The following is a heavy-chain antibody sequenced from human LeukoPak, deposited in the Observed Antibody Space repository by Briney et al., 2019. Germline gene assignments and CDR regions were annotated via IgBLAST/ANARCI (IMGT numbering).Heavy chain of an antibody. Sequence: GGSLRLSCAASGFTFNSYAMTWVRQAPGKGLEWVSGITAGGDNTFYADSVKGRFTISRDNSKNTLYLQTDSLRAEDTAVYYCAKGHYPDASCAGDCCYSYWGQGTLVTVSS. CDR1: GFTFNSYA. CDR2: ITAGGDNT. CDR3: AKGHYPDASCAGDCCYSY. J-gene: IGHJ4*02. V-gene: IGHV3-23*01. D-gene: IGHD2-21*02.